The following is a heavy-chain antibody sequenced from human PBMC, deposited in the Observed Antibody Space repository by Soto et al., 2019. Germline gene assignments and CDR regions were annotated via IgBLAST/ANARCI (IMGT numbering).Heavy chain of an antibody. CDR3: AKSPSGGDAFDI. J-gene: IGHJ3*02. D-gene: IGHD3-10*01. CDR2: ISGSGDST. Sequence: EVQLLESGGGLVQPGGSLRLSCAASGFTFSDYAMSWVRQAPGKGLEWVSAISGSGDSTYNADFVKGRFTISRDNSKNTLYLQVNSLRAEDTAVYYCAKSPSGGDAFDIWGQGTMVTVSS. CDR1: GFTFSDYA. V-gene: IGHV3-23*01.